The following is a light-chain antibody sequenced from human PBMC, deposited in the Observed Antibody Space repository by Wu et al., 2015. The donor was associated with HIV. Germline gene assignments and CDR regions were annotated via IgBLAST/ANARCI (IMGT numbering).Light chain of an antibody. CDR3: QQYNDWPQT. V-gene: IGKV3-15*01. CDR1: QNVNNY. Sequence: EIVLTQSPATLSLSPGEGATLSCRATQNVNNYLAWYQQKPGQTPRLLIYDASTRATGFPARFSGGGSGTEFTLTISTLQSGDVAVYYCQQYNDWPQTFGQGTKVEI. J-gene: IGKJ1*01. CDR2: DAS.